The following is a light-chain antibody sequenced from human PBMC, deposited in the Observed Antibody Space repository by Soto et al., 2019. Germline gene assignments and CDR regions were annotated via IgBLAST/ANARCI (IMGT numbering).Light chain of an antibody. CDR1: SSDVGGYNY. J-gene: IGLJ1*01. CDR3: SSYTSSSTPYA. CDR2: EVS. V-gene: IGLV2-14*01. Sequence: QSVLTQPASVSGSPGQSITISCTGTSSDVGGYNYVSWYQQHPGKAPKLMIYEVSNRPSGVSNRFSGSKSGNTASLTISGLQAEGEADYYCSSYTSSSTPYAFGTGTKVTVL.